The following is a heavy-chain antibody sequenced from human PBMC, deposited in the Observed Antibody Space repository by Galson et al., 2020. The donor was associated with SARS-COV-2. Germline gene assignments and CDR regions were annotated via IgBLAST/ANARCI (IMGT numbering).Heavy chain of an antibody. CDR2: IYSGGST. CDR1: GFTVSSNY. CDR3: ARDWRGGFDY. Sequence: GESLKISCAASGFTVSSNYMTWVRQAPGKGLEWVSFIYSGGSTYYADSVKGRFTISRDNSKNTLYLQMNSLRAEDTAVYYCARDWRGGFDYWGQGTRVTVSS. D-gene: IGHD3-10*01. V-gene: IGHV3-66*01. J-gene: IGHJ4*02.